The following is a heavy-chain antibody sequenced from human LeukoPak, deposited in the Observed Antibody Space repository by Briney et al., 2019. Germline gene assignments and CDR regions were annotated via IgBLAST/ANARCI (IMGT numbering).Heavy chain of an antibody. J-gene: IGHJ3*02. Sequence: TGGSLRLSCAASGFTFSSYAMHWVRQAPGKGLEYVSAISSNGGSTYYANSVKGRFTISRDNSKNTLYLQMGSLRAEDMAVYYCARAGYQWFGELSFKDDAFDIWGQGTMVTVSS. CDR2: ISSNGGST. D-gene: IGHD3-10*01. CDR3: ARAGYQWFGELSFKDDAFDI. CDR1: GFTFSSYA. V-gene: IGHV3-64*01.